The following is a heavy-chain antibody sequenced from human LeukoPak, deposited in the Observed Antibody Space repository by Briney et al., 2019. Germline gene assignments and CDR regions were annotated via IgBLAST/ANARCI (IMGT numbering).Heavy chain of an antibody. Sequence: GGSLRLSCAASGFTFSSYAMSWVRQAPGKGLEWVSAISGSGGSTYYAHSVKGRFTISRDNSKNTLYLQMNSLRAEDTAVYYCAKRPRDFATLNYYYYMDVWGKGTTVTVSS. J-gene: IGHJ6*03. CDR2: ISGSGGST. V-gene: IGHV3-23*01. CDR1: GFTFSSYA. D-gene: IGHD2-15*01. CDR3: AKRPRDFATLNYYYYMDV.